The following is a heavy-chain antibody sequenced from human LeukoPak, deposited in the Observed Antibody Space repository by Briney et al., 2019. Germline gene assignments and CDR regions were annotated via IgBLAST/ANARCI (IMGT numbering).Heavy chain of an antibody. CDR2: IKTKTDGETT. J-gene: IGHJ4*02. D-gene: IGHD3-9*01. CDR1: GFIFTHAW. CDR3: TTDQGGDILTGC. Sequence: GGSLSLSCVASGFIFTHAWMHWVRQAPGKGLEWVGRIKTKTDGETTDYAAPVKGRFTISRDDSENTLYLQMNSLKTEDTAVYYCTTDQGGDILTGCWGQGTLVTVSS. V-gene: IGHV3-15*07.